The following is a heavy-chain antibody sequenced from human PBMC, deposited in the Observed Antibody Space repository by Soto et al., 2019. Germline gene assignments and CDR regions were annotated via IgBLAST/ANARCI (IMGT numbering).Heavy chain of an antibody. CDR3: ARGDRQSGYSSSWVFDY. D-gene: IGHD6-13*01. V-gene: IGHV4-31*03. J-gene: IGHJ4*02. CDR1: GGSINSGGYY. Sequence: QVQLQEAGPGLVKPSQTLSLICTVSGGSINSGGYYWNWIRQHPGKGLEWIGYIFYSGSTYYNPFPRLRVTISADTPENQFSLKLSSVTAADTAVYFCARGDRQSGYSSSWVFDYWGQGTLVNVSS. CDR2: IFYSGST.